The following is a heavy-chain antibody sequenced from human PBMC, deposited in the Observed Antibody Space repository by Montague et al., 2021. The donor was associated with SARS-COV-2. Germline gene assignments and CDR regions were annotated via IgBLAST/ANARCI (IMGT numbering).Heavy chain of an antibody. V-gene: IGHV3-23*03. D-gene: IGHD6-13*01. J-gene: IGHJ6*02. CDR2: IYSGGSST. CDR3: AKDSLLARAAADLYYYGMDV. CDR1: GFTFSSYA. Sequence: SLRLSCPASGFTFSSYAMSWVRQAPGKGLEWVSVIYSGGSSTYYADSVKGRFTISRDNSKNTLYLQMNSLRAEDTAVYYCAKDSLLARAAADLYYYGMDVWGQGTTVTVSS.